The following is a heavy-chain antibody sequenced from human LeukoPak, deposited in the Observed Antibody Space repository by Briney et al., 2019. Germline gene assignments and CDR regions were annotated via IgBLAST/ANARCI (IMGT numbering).Heavy chain of an antibody. CDR3: ARVWYYGSGTSYYYYYGMDV. D-gene: IGHD3-10*01. CDR1: GGSFSGYY. J-gene: IGHJ6*02. CDR2: INHSGST. V-gene: IGHV4-34*01. Sequence: SETLSLTCAVYGGSFSGYYWSWIRQPPGKGLEWIGEINHSGSTNYNPSLKSRVTISVDTSKNQFSLKLSSVTAADTAVYYCARVWYYGSGTSYYYYYGMDVWGQGTTVTVSS.